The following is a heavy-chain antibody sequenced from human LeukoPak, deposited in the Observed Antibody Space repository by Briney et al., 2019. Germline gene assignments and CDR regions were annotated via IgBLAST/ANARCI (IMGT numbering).Heavy chain of an antibody. CDR2: IYTSGST. CDR3: ARVAGTTPTNWFDP. V-gene: IGHV4-4*07. CDR1: GGSISSYY. D-gene: IGHD1-1*01. Sequence: SETLSLTCTVSGGSISSYYWSWIRQPAGKGLEWIGRIYTSGSTNYNPSLKSRVTMSVDTSKNQFSLKLSSVTAADTAVYYCARVAGTTPTNWFDPWGQGTLVTVSS. J-gene: IGHJ5*02.